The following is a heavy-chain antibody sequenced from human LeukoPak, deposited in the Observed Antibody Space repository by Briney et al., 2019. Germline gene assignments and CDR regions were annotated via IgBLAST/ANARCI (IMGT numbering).Heavy chain of an antibody. V-gene: IGHV1-2*02. CDR2: INPNSGGT. D-gene: IGHD6-13*01. CDR3: ARDLAVAAAGPGYYYYGMDV. Sequence: ASVKVSCKASGYTFTSYGISWVRQAPGQGLEWMGWINPNSGGTNYAQKFQGRVTMTRDTSISTAYMELSRLRSDDTAVYYCARDLAVAAAGPGYYYYGMDVWGQGTTVTVSS. J-gene: IGHJ6*02. CDR1: GYTFTSYG.